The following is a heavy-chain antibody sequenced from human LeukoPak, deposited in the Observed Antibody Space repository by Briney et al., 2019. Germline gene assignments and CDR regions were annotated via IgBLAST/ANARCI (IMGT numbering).Heavy chain of an antibody. J-gene: IGHJ3*02. D-gene: IGHD3-16*02. CDR3: ASNDYVWGSYLYFDI. CDR2: IIPIFGTA. V-gene: IGHV1-69*13. Sequence: GASVKVSCKASGYTFIGYYMHWVRQAPGQGLEWMGGIIPIFGTANYAQKFQGRVTITADESTSTAYMGLSSLRSEDTAVYYCASNDYVWGSYLYFDIWGQGTMVTVSS. CDR1: GYTFIGYY.